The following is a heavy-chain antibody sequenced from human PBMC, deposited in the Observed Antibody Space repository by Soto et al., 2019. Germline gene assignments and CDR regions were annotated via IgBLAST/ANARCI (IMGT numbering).Heavy chain of an antibody. CDR2: INHSGST. Sequence: SETLSLTCAVYGGSFSGYYWSWIRQPPGKGLEWIGEINHSGSTNYNPSLKSRVTISVDTSKNQFSLNLSSVTAADTAVYYCARAGSGSSSDWYFDYWGQGTLVTVSS. CDR1: GGSFSGYY. V-gene: IGHV4-34*01. J-gene: IGHJ4*02. CDR3: ARAGSGSSSDWYFDY. D-gene: IGHD3-10*01.